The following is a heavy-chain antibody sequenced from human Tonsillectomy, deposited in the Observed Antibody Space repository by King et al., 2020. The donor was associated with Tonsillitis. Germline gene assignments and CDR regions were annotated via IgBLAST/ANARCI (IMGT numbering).Heavy chain of an antibody. CDR1: GFTFSSYA. D-gene: IGHD2-15*01. Sequence: VQLVESGGGLVQPGGSLRLSCSASGFTFSSYAMHWVRQAPGKGLEWVSAISRNGGTTYYTDAVKGRFTFSRDNSKNRQYLQMNGLRAEDTAVYFCVHDCSCGSYYSDYFDSWGQGTLVTVSS. J-gene: IGHJ4*02. CDR3: VHDCSCGSYYSDYFDS. V-gene: IGHV3-64D*06. CDR2: ISRNGGTT.